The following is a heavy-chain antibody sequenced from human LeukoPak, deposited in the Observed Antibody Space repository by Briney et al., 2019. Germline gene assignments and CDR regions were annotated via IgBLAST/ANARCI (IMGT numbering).Heavy chain of an antibody. CDR2: IYYSGST. Sequence: SETLSLTCTVSGGSISSYYWSWIRQPPGKGLEWIGYIYYSGSTNYNPSLKSRVTISVDTSKNQFSLKLSSVTAADTAVYYCARENGWYSGSYLDYWGQGTLVTVSS. CDR3: ARENGWYSGSYLDY. V-gene: IGHV4-59*01. CDR1: GGSISSYY. D-gene: IGHD1-26*01. J-gene: IGHJ4*02.